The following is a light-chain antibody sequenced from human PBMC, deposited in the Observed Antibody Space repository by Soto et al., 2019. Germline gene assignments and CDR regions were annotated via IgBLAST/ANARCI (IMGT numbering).Light chain of an antibody. CDR3: QQNNHWLWT. V-gene: IGKV3-15*01. CDR2: GAY. CDR1: QSISSN. J-gene: IGKJ1*01. Sequence: EIVMTQSPATLSVSPGERATLSCRASQSISSNLAWYQQKPGQAPRLLIYGAYTRATGIPARFSGSGSGTEFTLTITSLQSEDFAVYYCQQNNHWLWTFGQGTKVEIK.